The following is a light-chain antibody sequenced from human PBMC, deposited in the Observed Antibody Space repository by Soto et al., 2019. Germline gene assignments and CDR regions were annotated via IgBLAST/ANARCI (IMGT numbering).Light chain of an antibody. J-gene: IGKJ1*01. V-gene: IGKV3-20*01. CDR2: GAS. Sequence: EIVLTHSPGTLSLSPGERATLSCRASQSVSSNYLAWCQQKPGQAPRLLIYGASSRATGIPDRFSGSGSGTDFTLTISRLEPEDFAVYYCQQYGSSPWTFGQGTKVEIK. CDR1: QSVSSNY. CDR3: QQYGSSPWT.